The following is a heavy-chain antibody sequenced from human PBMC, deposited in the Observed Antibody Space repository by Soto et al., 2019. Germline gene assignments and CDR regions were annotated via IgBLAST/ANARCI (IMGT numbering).Heavy chain of an antibody. CDR1: GYTFTSYG. Sequence: QVQLVQAGSVVKKPGASVKFSCKASGYTFTSYGICWVGQAPGQGLEGLGWIRAYNGNTNYAKKLQGRVTMTTNTSESTAYMKLRSLRADDKAVYYCARDPAFRSDYWGQGTLVTVYS. D-gene: IGHD2-15*01. CDR2: IRAYNGNT. CDR3: ARDPAFRSDY. J-gene: IGHJ4*02. V-gene: IGHV1-18*01.